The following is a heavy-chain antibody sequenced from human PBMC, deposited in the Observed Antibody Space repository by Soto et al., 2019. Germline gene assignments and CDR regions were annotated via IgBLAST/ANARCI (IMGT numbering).Heavy chain of an antibody. CDR2: INYTGSA. CDR3: ARNKALSGSSYGYYFDY. V-gene: IGHV4-39*01. CDR1: GGSISSSSYY. J-gene: IGHJ4*02. D-gene: IGHD5-18*01. Sequence: PSDTLSLTCTVSGGSISSSSYYWAWIRQPPGKGLEWIGSINYTGSAYYKPSLKSRVTISVDTSKNQFSLKLSSVTAADTAVYYCARNKALSGSSYGYYFDYWGQGALVTVSS.